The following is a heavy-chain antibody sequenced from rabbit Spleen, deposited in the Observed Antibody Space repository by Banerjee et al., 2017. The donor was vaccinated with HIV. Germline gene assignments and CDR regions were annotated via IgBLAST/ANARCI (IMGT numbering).Heavy chain of an antibody. CDR3: ARDTASSFSSYGMDL. CDR1: GVSFSGDSY. D-gene: IGHD8-1*01. CDR2: IDSGSSGFT. V-gene: IGHV1S45*01. Sequence: QEQLEESGGDLVKPGASLTLTCIASGVSFSGDSYMCWVRQAPGKGLEWIACIDSGSSGFTYFANWAKGRFTISKTSSTTVTLQMTSLTAADTATYFCARDTASSFSSYGMDLWGQGTLVTVS. J-gene: IGHJ6*01.